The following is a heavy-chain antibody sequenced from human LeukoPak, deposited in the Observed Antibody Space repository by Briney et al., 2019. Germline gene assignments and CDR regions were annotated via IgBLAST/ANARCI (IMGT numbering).Heavy chain of an antibody. CDR3: ARAPPFWSGNDAFDI. Sequence: GGSLRLSCAASGFTFSSYGMHWVRQAPGKGLEWVAVIWYDGSNKYYADSVKGRFTISRDNSKNTLYLQMNSLRAEDTAVYYCARAPPFWSGNDAFDIWGQGTMVTVSS. CDR2: IWYDGSNK. CDR1: GFTFSSYG. D-gene: IGHD3-3*01. V-gene: IGHV3-33*01. J-gene: IGHJ3*02.